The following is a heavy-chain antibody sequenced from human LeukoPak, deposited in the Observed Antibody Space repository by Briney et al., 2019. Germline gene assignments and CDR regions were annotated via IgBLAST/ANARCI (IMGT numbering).Heavy chain of an antibody. CDR1: GDPITSRSYY. Sequence: PSETLSLTCSVSGDPITSRSYYWAWLRQSPGKGLEWIGSIYYNGDTYYNPSLKSRVTISADTSKNQLSLKLSSVTAADTAVYYCARYYCSSTSCYGYNWFDPWGQGTLVTVSS. CDR3: ARYYCSSTSCYGYNWFDP. J-gene: IGHJ5*02. D-gene: IGHD2-2*01. V-gene: IGHV4-39*07. CDR2: IYYNGDT.